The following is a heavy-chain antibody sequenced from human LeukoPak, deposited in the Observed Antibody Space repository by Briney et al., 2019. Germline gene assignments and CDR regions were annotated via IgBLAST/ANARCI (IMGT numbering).Heavy chain of an antibody. CDR3: ARACGGDCYLGFDY. J-gene: IGHJ4*02. D-gene: IGHD2-21*01. CDR2: ISSSSNYI. CDR1: GFTFSSYS. V-gene: IGHV3-21*01. Sequence: GGSLRLSCAASGFTFSSYSMNWVRQAPGKGLEWVSSISSSSNYIYYADSVKGRFTISRDNAKNSLYLQMNSLRAEDTAVYYCARACGGDCYLGFDYWGQGTLVTVSS.